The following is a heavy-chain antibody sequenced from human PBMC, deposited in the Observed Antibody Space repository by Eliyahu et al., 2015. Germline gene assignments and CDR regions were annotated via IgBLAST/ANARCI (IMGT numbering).Heavy chain of an antibody. CDR3: ARGNSGPYYYFNGMDV. J-gene: IGHJ6*02. D-gene: IGHD1-26*01. CDR2: INAGNGNT. Sequence: QVQLVQSGAEVKKPGASVKVSCKASAFTFTIYAIHWVRQAPGQRLEWMGWINAGNGNTKFSEKFQGRVTFTRDTSASTAYMELSRLTSEDTAIYYCARGNSGPYYYFNGMDVWGQGTTVTVSS. V-gene: IGHV1-3*01. CDR1: AFTFTIYA.